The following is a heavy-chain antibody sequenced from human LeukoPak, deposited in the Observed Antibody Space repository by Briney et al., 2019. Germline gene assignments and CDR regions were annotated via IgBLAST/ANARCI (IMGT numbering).Heavy chain of an antibody. D-gene: IGHD3-22*01. Sequence: PGGSLRLSCAASGFTFSNYGMHWVRQVPGKGLEWVAAIWFDGIKKCYADSVKGRLTISRDNSKNTLYLQMNSLRAEDTAVYYCARDLEDSSPFGAFDMWGQGTMVTVSS. CDR1: GFTFSNYG. J-gene: IGHJ3*02. CDR3: ARDLEDSSPFGAFDM. CDR2: IWFDGIKK. V-gene: IGHV3-33*01.